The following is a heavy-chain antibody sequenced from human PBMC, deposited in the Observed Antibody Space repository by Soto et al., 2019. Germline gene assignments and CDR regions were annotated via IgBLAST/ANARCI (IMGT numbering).Heavy chain of an antibody. CDR2: IKEDGSEK. J-gene: IGHJ4*02. CDR3: AKDYGAVY. CDR1: GFTFSTYW. V-gene: IGHV3-7*01. Sequence: EVQLVESGGGLVQPGGSLRLSCVASGFTFSTYWMTWVRQAPGKGLEWVANIKEDGSEKHYVDSVKGRFTISRDNAKNSLYLQMNSLRAEDTAVYYCAKDYGAVYWGQGTLVTVSS. D-gene: IGHD4-17*01.